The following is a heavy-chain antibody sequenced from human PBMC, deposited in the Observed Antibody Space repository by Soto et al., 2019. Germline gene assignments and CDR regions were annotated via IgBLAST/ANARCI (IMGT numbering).Heavy chain of an antibody. CDR1: GGSISSGDYY. Sequence: PSETLSLTCTVSGGSISSGDYYWSWIRQHPGKGLEWIGYIYYSGSTYYNPSLKSRVTISVDTSKNQFSLKLSSVTAADTAVYYCARAPYYYDSSWYFHYWGQGSLVTVSS. CDR2: IYYSGST. V-gene: IGHV4-31*03. J-gene: IGHJ4*02. CDR3: ARAPYYYDSSWYFHY. D-gene: IGHD3-22*01.